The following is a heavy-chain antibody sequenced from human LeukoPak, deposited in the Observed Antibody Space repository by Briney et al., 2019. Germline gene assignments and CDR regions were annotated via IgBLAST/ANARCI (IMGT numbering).Heavy chain of an antibody. CDR3: ARERGSYHDAFDI. J-gene: IGHJ3*02. Sequence: GGSLRLSCAASGLTFSSYSMDWVRQAPGKGLEWVSYISSSTSTIYYADSVKGRFTISRDNAKSSLYLQMNSLRDEDTAVYYCARERGSYHDAFDIWGQGTMVTVSS. D-gene: IGHD1-26*01. CDR1: GLTFSSYS. CDR2: ISSSTSTI. V-gene: IGHV3-48*02.